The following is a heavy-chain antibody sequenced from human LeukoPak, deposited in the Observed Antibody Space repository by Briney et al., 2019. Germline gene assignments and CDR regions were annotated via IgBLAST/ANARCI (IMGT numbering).Heavy chain of an antibody. D-gene: IGHD2-2*01. J-gene: IGHJ5*02. V-gene: IGHV1-69*05. Sequence: GASVKVSCKASGGTFSSYAISWVRQAPGQGLEWMGRIIPIFGTANYAQKFQGRVTITTDESTSTAYMELSSLRSEDTAVYYCARPELGYCSSTSCYEVWFDPWGQGTLVTVSS. CDR1: GGTFSSYA. CDR3: ARPELGYCSSTSCYEVWFDP. CDR2: IIPIFGTA.